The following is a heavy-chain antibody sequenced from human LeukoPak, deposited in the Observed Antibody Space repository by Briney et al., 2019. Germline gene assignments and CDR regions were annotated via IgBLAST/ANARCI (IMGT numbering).Heavy chain of an antibody. V-gene: IGHV3-23*01. J-gene: IGHJ4*02. CDR2: ISGSGGST. D-gene: IGHD2-15*01. CDR3: ARTPGRGGSWVYYFDY. Sequence: GGSLRLSCAASGFTFSSYAMSWVRQAPGKGLEWVSAISGSGGSTYYADSVKGRFTISRDNSKNTLYLQMNSLRAEDTAVYYCARTPGRGGSWVYYFDYWGQGTLVTVSS. CDR1: GFTFSSYA.